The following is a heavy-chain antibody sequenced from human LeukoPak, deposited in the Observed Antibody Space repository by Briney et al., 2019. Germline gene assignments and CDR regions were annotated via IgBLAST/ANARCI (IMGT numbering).Heavy chain of an antibody. J-gene: IGHJ6*03. CDR2: IIPIFGTA. CDR1: GGTFSSYA. Sequence: SVKVSCKASGGTFSSYAISWVRQAPGQGLEWMGGIIPIFGTANYAQKFQGRVTITADESTSTAYMELSSLRSDDTAVYYCARDRRWELPSWDYYYCMDVWGKGTTVTVSS. D-gene: IGHD1-26*01. V-gene: IGHV1-69*13. CDR3: ARDRRWELPSWDYYYCMDV.